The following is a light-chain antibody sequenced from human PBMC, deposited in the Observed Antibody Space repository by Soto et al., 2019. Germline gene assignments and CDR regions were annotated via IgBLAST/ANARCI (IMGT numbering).Light chain of an antibody. CDR3: QQDNHWPS. Sequence: EIVMTQSPATLSVSQGERATLSCRASQSVSSNLAWFQQKPGQAPRLLLYAVSTRATGVPGRFSGSGSGTEFTPTISRLQSEDSAVYYCQQDNHWPSFGQGTKLEIK. CDR2: AVS. V-gene: IGKV3-15*01. J-gene: IGKJ2*01. CDR1: QSVSSN.